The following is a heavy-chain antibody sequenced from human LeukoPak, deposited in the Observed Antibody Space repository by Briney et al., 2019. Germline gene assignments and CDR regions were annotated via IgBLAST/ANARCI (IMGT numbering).Heavy chain of an antibody. D-gene: IGHD5-12*01. J-gene: IGHJ4*02. CDR2: ISYDGSNK. CDR3: ASLRDTDY. CDR1: GFTFSSYG. V-gene: IGHV3-30*03. Sequence: GGSLRLSCAASGFTFSSYGMHWVRQAPGKGLEWVAVISYDGSNKYYADSVKGRFTISRDNSKNTLYLQMNSLRAEDTAVYYCASLRDTDYWGQGTLVTVSS.